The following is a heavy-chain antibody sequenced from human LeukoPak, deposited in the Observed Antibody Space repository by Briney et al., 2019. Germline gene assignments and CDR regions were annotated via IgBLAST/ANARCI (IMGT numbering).Heavy chain of an antibody. J-gene: IGHJ3*02. CDR2: IYSGGST. D-gene: IGHD3-22*01. CDR3: ARPPHDSYYAFDI. V-gene: IGHV3-53*01. Sequence: GGSLRLSCAASGFTVSSNYMSWVRQAPGKGLEWVSVIYSGGSTYYADSVKGRFTISRDNSKNTPYLQMNSLRAEDTAVYYCARPPHDSYYAFDIWGQGTMVTVSS. CDR1: GFTVSSNY.